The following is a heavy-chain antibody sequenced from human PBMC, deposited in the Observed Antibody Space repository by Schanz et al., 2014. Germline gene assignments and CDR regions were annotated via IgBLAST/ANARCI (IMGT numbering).Heavy chain of an antibody. Sequence: EVKLLESGGGLVQPGGSLRLSCAASGFTFATYAMSWVRQAPGKGLEWVAAINGSGNATYYADSVKGRFTISRDNSRNTLFLQMKRLSVEDTAVYFCAKDPYDVLTGYQYYFDYWGPGRLVTVSS. V-gene: IGHV3-23*01. CDR1: GFTFATYA. CDR2: INGSGNAT. D-gene: IGHD3-9*01. CDR3: AKDPYDVLTGYQYYFDY. J-gene: IGHJ4*02.